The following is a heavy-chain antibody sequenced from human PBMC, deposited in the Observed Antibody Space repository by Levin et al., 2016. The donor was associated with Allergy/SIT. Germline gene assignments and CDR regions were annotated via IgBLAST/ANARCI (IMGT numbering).Heavy chain of an antibody. CDR2: ISYHGREK. J-gene: IGHJ4*02. Sequence: GGSLRLSCVASGFTFSSYAMHWVRQTPGKGLEWVAFISYHGREKDYADSVKGRFTISRDNSENTLYLQMNRLTPDDTAVYYCAKVLAANDPFDYWGQGTLVTVSS. D-gene: IGHD6-13*01. CDR1: GFTFSSYA. CDR3: AKVLAANDPFDY. V-gene: IGHV3-30*18.